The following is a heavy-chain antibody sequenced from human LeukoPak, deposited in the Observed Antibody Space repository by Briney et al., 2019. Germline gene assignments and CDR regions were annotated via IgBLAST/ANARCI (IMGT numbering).Heavy chain of an antibody. J-gene: IGHJ4*02. D-gene: IGHD3-3*01. CDR2: IIPMSGTA. CDR1: GGTFTNFA. Sequence: SVKVSCKASGGTFTNFAISWVRQAPGQGLEWVGGIIPMSGTANYAQKFQGRVTITADESTSTAYMELSSLRSEDTAIYYCASPVKYYDTWSGYPPFDYWGQGTLVTVSS. CDR3: ASPVKYYDTWSGYPPFDY. V-gene: IGHV1-69*13.